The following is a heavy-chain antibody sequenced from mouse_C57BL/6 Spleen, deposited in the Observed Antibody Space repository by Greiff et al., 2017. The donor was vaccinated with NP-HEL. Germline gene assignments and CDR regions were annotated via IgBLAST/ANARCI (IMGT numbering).Heavy chain of an antibody. CDR2: INPNNGGT. CDR3: ARRGGYDWGFAY. V-gene: IGHV1-18*01. D-gene: IGHD2-2*01. J-gene: IGHJ3*01. Sequence: EVQLQQSGPELVKPGASVKIPCKASGYTFTDYNMDWVKQSHGKSLEWIGDINPNNGGTIYNQKFKGKATLTVDKSSSTAYMELRSLTSEDTAGYYCARRGGYDWGFAYWGQGTLVTVSA. CDR1: GYTFTDYN.